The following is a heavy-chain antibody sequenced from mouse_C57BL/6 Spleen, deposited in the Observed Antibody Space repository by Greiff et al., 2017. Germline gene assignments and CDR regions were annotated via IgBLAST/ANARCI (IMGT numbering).Heavy chain of an antibody. CDR3: AITLPYGFNTRGH. CDR2: IWSGGST. CDR1: GFSLTSYG. D-gene: IGHD1-2*01. J-gene: IGHJ4*01. Sequence: VKLMESGPGLVQPSQSLSITCTVSGFSLTSYGVHWVRQSPGKGLEWLGVIWSGGSTDYNAAFISRLGISKDNSTSHVFFIMNSLQADDTVIYYCAITLPYGFNTRGHWGQGTSVTVSS. V-gene: IGHV2-2*01.